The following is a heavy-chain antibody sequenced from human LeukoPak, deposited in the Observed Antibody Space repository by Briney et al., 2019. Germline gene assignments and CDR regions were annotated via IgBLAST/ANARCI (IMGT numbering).Heavy chain of an antibody. Sequence: PSETLSLTCAVSGGSISSGGYSWSWIRQPPGKGLEWIGEINHSGSTNYNPSLKSRVTISVDTSKNQFSLKLSSVTAADTAVYYCARGRRGITMIVVVTPGYFDYWGQGTLVTVSS. CDR2: INHSGST. D-gene: IGHD3-22*01. CDR3: ARGRRGITMIVVVTPGYFDY. V-gene: IGHV4-30-2*01. CDR1: GGSISSGGYS. J-gene: IGHJ4*02.